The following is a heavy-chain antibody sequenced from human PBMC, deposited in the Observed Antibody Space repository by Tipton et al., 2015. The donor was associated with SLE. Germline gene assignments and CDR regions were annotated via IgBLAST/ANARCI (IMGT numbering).Heavy chain of an antibody. Sequence: LRLSCTVSADTITSHFWSWIRQPPGKGLEWLGYISYSGSTNYNPSLKSRVTISIDTSKNQFSLKLSSVTAADTAVYYCARDNYYTSGSASAPTLFPLVSW. D-gene: IGHD3-10*01. CDR3: ARDNYYTSGSASAPTLFPLVS. CDR2: ISYSGST. J-gene: IGHJ5*01. V-gene: IGHV4-59*11. CDR1: ADTITSHF.